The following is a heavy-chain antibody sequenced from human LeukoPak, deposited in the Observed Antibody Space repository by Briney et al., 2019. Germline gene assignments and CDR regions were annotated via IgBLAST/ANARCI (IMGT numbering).Heavy chain of an antibody. D-gene: IGHD2-2*01. CDR1: GFTFRSYA. J-gene: IGHJ4*02. CDR2: ISGSGDST. V-gene: IGHV3-23*01. CDR3: AKERCSSTICSDDY. Sequence: GGSLRLSCAASGFTFRSYAMSWVRQAPGKGLEWVSTISGSGDSTYYADSVKGRFTISRDNSKNTLYLQMNSLSAADTAVYYCAKERCSSTICSDDYWGQGTLVTVSS.